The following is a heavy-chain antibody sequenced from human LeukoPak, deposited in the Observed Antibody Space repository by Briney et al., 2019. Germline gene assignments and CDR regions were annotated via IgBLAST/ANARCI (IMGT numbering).Heavy chain of an antibody. CDR3: TTGPGNSGY. Sequence: PGGSLRLSCVVSGLTFDNAWMSWVRQAPGKRLELVGRIKSKNVGETTEYAAPVQDRFTISRDDSKNTVYLQMSNLKAEDTAVYYCTTGPGNSGYWGQGTLVTVSS. V-gene: IGHV3-15*01. CDR1: GLTFDNAW. CDR2: IKSKNVGETT. D-gene: IGHD4-23*01. J-gene: IGHJ4*02.